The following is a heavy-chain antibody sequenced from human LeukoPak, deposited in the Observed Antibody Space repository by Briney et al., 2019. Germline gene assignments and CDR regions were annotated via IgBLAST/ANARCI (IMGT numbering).Heavy chain of an antibody. J-gene: IGHJ3*01. CDR2: GSTFNGHR. V-gene: IGHV1-18*01. D-gene: IGHD1-26*01. Sequence: ASVKVSCKASGYTFTDYGIHWVRQAPGQGLEWMSWGSTFNGHRLYGQRFQGRVTMTTDPSTTTDYMELTRLTSDDTALYYCARDAVGARAFDVWGQGTMVTVSS. CDR1: GYTFTDYG. CDR3: ARDAVGARAFDV.